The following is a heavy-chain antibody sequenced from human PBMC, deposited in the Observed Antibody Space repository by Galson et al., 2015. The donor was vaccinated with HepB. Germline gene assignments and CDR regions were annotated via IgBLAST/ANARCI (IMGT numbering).Heavy chain of an antibody. CDR3: ARERTYCSGGSCDFAFDY. CDR2: VHYTGTT. Sequence: ETLSLTCTVSGGFISTYYWGWIRQPPRKTLEWIGYVHYTGTTNYSPSLKSRVTVSLDMSKNQFFLKLNSVTAAGTAVYYCARERTYCSGGSCDFAFDYWGPGMLVTVSS. CDR1: GGFISTYY. D-gene: IGHD2-15*01. J-gene: IGHJ4*02. V-gene: IGHV4-59*01.